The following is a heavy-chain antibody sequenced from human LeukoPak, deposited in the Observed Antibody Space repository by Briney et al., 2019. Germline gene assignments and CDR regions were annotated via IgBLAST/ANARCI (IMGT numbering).Heavy chain of an antibody. CDR2: INHSGST. CDR1: GGSFSGYY. CDR3: ARGSITMIVVAGTRGAFDI. Sequence: SETLSLTCAVYGGSFSGYYWSWIRQPPGKGLEWIGEINHSGSTNYNPSLKSRVTISVDTSKNQISLKLSSVTAADTAVYYCARGSITMIVVAGTRGAFDIWGQGTMVTVSS. D-gene: IGHD3-22*01. V-gene: IGHV4-34*01. J-gene: IGHJ3*02.